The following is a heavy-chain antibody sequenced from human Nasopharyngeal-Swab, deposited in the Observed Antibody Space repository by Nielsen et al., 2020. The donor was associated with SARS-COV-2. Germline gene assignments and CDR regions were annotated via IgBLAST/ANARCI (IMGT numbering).Heavy chain of an antibody. CDR2: ISHGGNT. CDR1: GGSLSGSS. CDR3: ARHIRGWDAFDI. D-gene: IGHD6-19*01. J-gene: IGHJ3*02. Sequence: SETLSLTCAVNGGSLSGSSWSWIRQPPGKGLEWIGEISHGGNTKYNPSLKSRVTVGVDTSKNQFSLELISVTAADTAVYYCARHIRGWDAFDIWGQGTTVTVSS. V-gene: IGHV4-34*01.